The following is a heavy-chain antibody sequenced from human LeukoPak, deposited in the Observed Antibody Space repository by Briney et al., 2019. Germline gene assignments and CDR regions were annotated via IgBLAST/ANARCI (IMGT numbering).Heavy chain of an antibody. CDR3: ARGPYDSSGYYYLPFDY. J-gene: IGHJ4*02. CDR1: GGSFSGYY. Sequence: PSETLSLTCAVYGGSFSGYYWSWIRQPPGKGLEWIGYIYYSGSTNYNPSLKSRVTISVDTSKNQFSLKLSSVTAADTAVYYCARGPYDSSGYYYLPFDYWGQGTLVTVSS. D-gene: IGHD3-22*01. V-gene: IGHV4-59*01. CDR2: IYYSGST.